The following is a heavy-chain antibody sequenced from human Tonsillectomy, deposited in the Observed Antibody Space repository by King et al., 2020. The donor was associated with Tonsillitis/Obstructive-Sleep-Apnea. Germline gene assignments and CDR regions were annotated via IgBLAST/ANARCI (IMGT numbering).Heavy chain of an antibody. Sequence: VQLVESGGGLVQPGGSLRLSCAASGFTFSSYWMHWVRQAPGKGLVWVSRINSDGSSTSYADSVKGRFTISRDNAKNTLYLQMNSLRAEDTAVYYCARVPKYCSSTSCYFADPWGQGTLVTVSS. V-gene: IGHV3-74*01. CDR1: GFTFSSYW. CDR3: ARVPKYCSSTSCYFADP. D-gene: IGHD2-2*01. CDR2: INSDGSST. J-gene: IGHJ5*02.